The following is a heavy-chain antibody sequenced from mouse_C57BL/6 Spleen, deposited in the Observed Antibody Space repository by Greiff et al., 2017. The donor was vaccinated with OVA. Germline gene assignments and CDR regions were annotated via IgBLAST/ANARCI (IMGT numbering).Heavy chain of an antibody. D-gene: IGHD2-5*01. V-gene: IGHV5-12*01. CDR3: ARTYYSNYVNYAMDY. Sequence: EVQRVESGGGLVQPGGSLKLSCAASGFTFSDYYMYWVRQTPEKRLEWVAYISNGGGSTYYPDTVKGRFTISRDNATNTLYLQMSRLKSEDTAMYYCARTYYSNYVNYAMDYWGQGTSVTVSS. J-gene: IGHJ4*01. CDR2: ISNGGGST. CDR1: GFTFSDYY.